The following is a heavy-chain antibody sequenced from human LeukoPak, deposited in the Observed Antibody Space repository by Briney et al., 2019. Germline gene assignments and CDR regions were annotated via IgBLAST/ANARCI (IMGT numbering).Heavy chain of an antibody. CDR2: INPNSGGT. V-gene: IGHV1-2*02. D-gene: IGHD3-10*01. Sequence: EASVKVSCKASGYTFTGYYIHWVRQAPGQGLEWMGWINPNSGGTNYAQKFQGRVTMTRDTSISTAYMELSRLRSDDTAVYYCARDNPVVWFGGTYWGQGTLVTVSS. CDR3: ARDNPVVWFGGTY. CDR1: GYTFTGYY. J-gene: IGHJ4*02.